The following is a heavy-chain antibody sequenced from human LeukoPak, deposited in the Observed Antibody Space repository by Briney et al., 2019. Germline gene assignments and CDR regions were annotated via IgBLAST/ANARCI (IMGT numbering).Heavy chain of an antibody. CDR3: ARESYTMVRGGIIDY. Sequence: SETLSLTCTVSGGSISSYYWSWIRQPPGKGLEWIGYIYYSGSTNYNPSLKSRVTISVDTSKNQFSLKLSSVTAADTAVYYCARESYTMVRGGIIDYWGQGTLVTVSS. CDR2: IYYSGST. J-gene: IGHJ4*02. CDR1: GGSISSYY. V-gene: IGHV4-59*01. D-gene: IGHD3-10*01.